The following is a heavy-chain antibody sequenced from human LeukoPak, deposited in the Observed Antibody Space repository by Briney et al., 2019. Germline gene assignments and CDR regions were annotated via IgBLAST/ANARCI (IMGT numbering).Heavy chain of an antibody. J-gene: IGHJ4*02. CDR3: ARHPRRSVNCGGDCYLDY. V-gene: IGHV1-18*01. CDR2: ISAYNGNA. D-gene: IGHD2-21*02. CDR1: GYTFTSYG. Sequence: ASVKVSCKASGYTFTSYGISWVRQAPGQELEWMGWISAYNGNANYAQRLQDRVIMTTDTSTSTAYMELRSLRSDDTAVYYCARHPRRSVNCGGDCYLDYWGQGTLVTVSS.